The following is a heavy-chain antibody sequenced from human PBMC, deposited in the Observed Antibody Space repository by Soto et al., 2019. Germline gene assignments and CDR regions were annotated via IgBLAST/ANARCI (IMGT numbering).Heavy chain of an antibody. J-gene: IGHJ6*03. CDR1: GGSISSGGYY. D-gene: IGHD3-10*01. V-gene: IGHV4-31*03. CDR3: ARVDGSGSPIGTPYYYYYMDV. CDR2: IYYSGST. Sequence: SETLSLTCTVSGGSISSGGYYCSWIRQHPGKGLEWIGYIYYSGSTYYNPSLKSRVTISVDTSKNQFSLKLSSVTAADTAVYYCARVDGSGSPIGTPYYYYYMDVWGKGTTVNVSS.